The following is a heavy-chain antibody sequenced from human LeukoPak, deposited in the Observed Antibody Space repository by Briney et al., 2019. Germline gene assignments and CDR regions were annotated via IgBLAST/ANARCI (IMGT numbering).Heavy chain of an antibody. J-gene: IGHJ3*02. CDR3: ARTHQYYYDSSGAASAFDI. D-gene: IGHD3-22*01. V-gene: IGHV4-59*01. CDR2: IYYSGST. CDR1: GGSISSYY. Sequence: PSETLSLTCTVSGGSISSYYWGWIRQPPGKGLEWIGYIYYSGSTNYNPSLKSRVTISVDTSKNQFSLKLSSVTAADTAVYYCARTHQYYYDSSGAASAFDIWGQGTMVTVSS.